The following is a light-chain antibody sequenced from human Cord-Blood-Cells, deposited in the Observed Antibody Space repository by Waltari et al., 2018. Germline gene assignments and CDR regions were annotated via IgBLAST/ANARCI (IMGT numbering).Light chain of an antibody. J-gene: IGKJ1*01. CDR2: DAS. CDR1: QSVSSY. CDR3: QQRSNWPRT. V-gene: IGKV3-11*01. Sequence: EIVFTQSPATLSLSPGERATLSCRASQSVSSYLAWYQQKPGQAPRLLIYDASNRATGIPAMFSGSGSGTDFTLTISSLEPEDFAVYYCQQRSNWPRTFGQGTKVEIK.